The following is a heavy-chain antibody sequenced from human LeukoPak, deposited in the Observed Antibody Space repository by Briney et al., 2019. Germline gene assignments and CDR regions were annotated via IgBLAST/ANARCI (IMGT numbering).Heavy chain of an antibody. D-gene: IGHD5-24*01. Sequence: SQTLSLTCTVSGGSISSGGYYWSWIRQPPGKGLEWIGEINHSGSTNYNPSLKSRVTISVDTSKNQFSLKLSSVTAADTAVYYCARGTRDGYRMRWYFDLWGRGTLVTVSS. V-gene: IGHV4-30-2*01. J-gene: IGHJ2*01. CDR3: ARGTRDGYRMRWYFDL. CDR2: INHSGST. CDR1: GGSISSGGYY.